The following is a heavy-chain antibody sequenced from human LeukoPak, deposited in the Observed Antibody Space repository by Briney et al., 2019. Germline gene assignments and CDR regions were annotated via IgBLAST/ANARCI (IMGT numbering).Heavy chain of an antibody. V-gene: IGHV3-23*01. J-gene: IGHJ2*01. D-gene: IGHD2-15*01. CDR3: ANSLGYCSGGSCYSWYFDL. Sequence: GGSLRLSCAASGFIFSSYAMSWLRQAPGKGLEWVSLIGGTGGTTFYADSVKGRFTISRDNSKNTLYLQMNSLRAEDTAVYYCANSLGYCSGGSCYSWYFDLWGRGTLVTVSS. CDR1: GFIFSSYA. CDR2: IGGTGGTT.